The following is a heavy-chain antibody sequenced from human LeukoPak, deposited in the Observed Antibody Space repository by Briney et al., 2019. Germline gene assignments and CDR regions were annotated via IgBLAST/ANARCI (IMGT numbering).Heavy chain of an antibody. Sequence: SETLSLTCTVSGGSNSSYYWSWIRQPPGKGLEWIGYIYYSGSTNYNPSLKSRVTISVDTSKNQFSLKQSSVTAADTAVYYCARGQGGSYYAPIPFDYWGQGTLVTVSS. J-gene: IGHJ4*02. CDR2: IYYSGST. CDR1: GGSNSSYY. V-gene: IGHV4-59*01. CDR3: ARGQGGSYYAPIPFDY. D-gene: IGHD1-26*01.